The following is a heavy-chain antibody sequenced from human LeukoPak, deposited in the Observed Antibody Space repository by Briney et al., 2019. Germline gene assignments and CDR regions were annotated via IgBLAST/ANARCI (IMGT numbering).Heavy chain of an antibody. V-gene: IGHV3-9*01. CDR3: AKDIGTGFGELVFDY. D-gene: IGHD3-10*01. CDR1: GFTVSSNY. J-gene: IGHJ4*02. Sequence: GGSLRLSCAASGFTVSSNYMSWVRQAPGKGLEWVSGISWNSGSIGYADSVKGRFTISRDNAKNSLYLQMNSLRAEDTALYYCAKDIGTGFGELVFDYWGQGTLVTVSS. CDR2: ISWNSGSI.